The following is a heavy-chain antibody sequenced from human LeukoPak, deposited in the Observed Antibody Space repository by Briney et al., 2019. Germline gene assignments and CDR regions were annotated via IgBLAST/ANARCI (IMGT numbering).Heavy chain of an antibody. Sequence: SETLSLTCTVSGGSISSSSYYWGWIRQPPGKGLEWIGSIYYSGSTYYNPSLKSRVTISVDTSKNQFSLKLSSVTAADTAVYYCARHKRAVAGTLGYWGQGTLVTVSS. D-gene: IGHD6-19*01. CDR3: ARHKRAVAGTLGY. V-gene: IGHV4-39*01. CDR2: IYYSGST. J-gene: IGHJ4*02. CDR1: GGSISSSSYY.